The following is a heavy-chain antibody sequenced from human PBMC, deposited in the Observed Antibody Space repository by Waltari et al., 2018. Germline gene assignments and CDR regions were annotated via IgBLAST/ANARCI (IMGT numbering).Heavy chain of an antibody. CDR2: IAQDASEN. V-gene: IGHV3-7*04. CDR3: GRCPRRDPLCD. J-gene: IGHJ4*02. Sequence: EVQLVESGGGLVQPGGSLRLSGAASGFPFSNYGMRWVRQPPGKGLEWVANIAQDASENYYVGSVKGRFTISRDNAKNFLYLQMNSLRAEDTAVYYCGRCPRRDPLCDWGQGTLVSVSS. CDR1: GFPFSNYG.